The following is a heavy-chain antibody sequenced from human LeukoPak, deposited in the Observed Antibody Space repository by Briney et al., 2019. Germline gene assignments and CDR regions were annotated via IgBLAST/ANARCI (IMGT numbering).Heavy chain of an antibody. J-gene: IGHJ4*02. V-gene: IGHV4-39*07. Sequence: PSETLSLTCTVSGGSISSSSYHWGWIRQPPGKGLEWIGNIYNGGSTYYNSSLKSRVTISVDTSKNQFSLKLSSVTAADTAVYYCARGTVVTTPYYLDYWGQGTLVTVSS. D-gene: IGHD4-23*01. CDR1: GGSISSSSYH. CDR2: IYNGGST. CDR3: ARGTVVTTPYYLDY.